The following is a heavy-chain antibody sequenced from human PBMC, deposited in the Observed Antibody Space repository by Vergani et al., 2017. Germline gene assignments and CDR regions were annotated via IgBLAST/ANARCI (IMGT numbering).Heavy chain of an antibody. J-gene: IGHJ4*02. D-gene: IGHD6-6*01. Sequence: EVQLVESGGGLVQPGGSLKLSCAASGFTFSGSAMHWVRQASGKGLEWVGRIRSKANSYATAYAASVKGRFTISRDDSKNTAYLQMNSLKTEDTAVYYCAKDRFSIAARPFDYWGQGTLVTVSS. CDR2: IRSKANSYAT. CDR1: GFTFSGSA. V-gene: IGHV3-73*02. CDR3: AKDRFSIAARPFDY.